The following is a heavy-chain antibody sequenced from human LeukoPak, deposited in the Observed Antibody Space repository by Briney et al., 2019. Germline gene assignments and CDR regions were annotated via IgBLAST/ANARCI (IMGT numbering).Heavy chain of an antibody. D-gene: IGHD2-2*01. J-gene: IGHJ6*03. CDR1: GGSISSGSYY. CDR3: ARDSLLRSAMGYYYMDV. CDR2: IYTSGST. V-gene: IGHV4-61*02. Sequence: SQTLSLTCTVSGGSISSGSYYWSWIRQPAGKGLEWIGRIYTSGSTNHNPSLKSRVTISVDTSKNQFSLKLSSVTAADTALYYCARDSLLRSAMGYYYMDVWGKGTTVIVSS.